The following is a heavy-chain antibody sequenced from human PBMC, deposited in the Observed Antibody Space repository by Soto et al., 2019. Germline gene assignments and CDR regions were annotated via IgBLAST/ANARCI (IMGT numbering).Heavy chain of an antibody. D-gene: IGHD2-21*01. CDR1: GGTFASYS. Sequence: QEELVQSGAEVKKPGSSVNVSCKASGGTFASYSITWLRQAPGQRLEWMGEIIPLMRTVNYAQKFQERVTITGDRSTSTVYMALNSLRADDTAVYYCARDPVDLFGYLDVWGQGTTVTVSS. CDR2: IIPLMRTV. CDR3: ARDPVDLFGYLDV. V-gene: IGHV1-69*06. J-gene: IGHJ6*02.